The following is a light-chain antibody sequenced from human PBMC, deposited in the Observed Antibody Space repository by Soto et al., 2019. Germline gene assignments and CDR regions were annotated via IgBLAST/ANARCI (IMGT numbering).Light chain of an antibody. CDR2: GAS. V-gene: IGKV3-20*01. CDR1: QSVSSSY. Sequence: EIVLTQSPGTLSLSPGERATLSCRASQSVSSSYLAWYQQKPGQTPRFLISGASSRATGLPHRFSASGSGTDFTLTISRLEPEEFAVYYCQQYGSAPLYTFGQGTKLEIK. CDR3: QQYGSAPLYT. J-gene: IGKJ2*01.